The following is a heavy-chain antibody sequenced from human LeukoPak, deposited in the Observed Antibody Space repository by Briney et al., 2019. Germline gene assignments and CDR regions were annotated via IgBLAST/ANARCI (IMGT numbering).Heavy chain of an antibody. D-gene: IGHD6-6*01. CDR3: AGGGDMSARTDY. J-gene: IGHJ4*02. CDR2: IYYSGST. V-gene: IGHV4-30-4*08. CDR1: GGSISSGDYY. Sequence: SETLSLTCTVSGGSISSGDYYWTWIRQPPGKGLEWIGYIYYSGSTYYNPSLKSRVTISVDTSKNQFSLRLNSVTAADTAVYYCAGGGDMSARTDYWGQGTLVTVSS.